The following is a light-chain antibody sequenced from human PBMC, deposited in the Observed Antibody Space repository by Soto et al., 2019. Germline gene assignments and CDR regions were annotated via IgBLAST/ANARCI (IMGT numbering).Light chain of an antibody. V-gene: IGKV3-15*01. CDR2: GAS. CDR3: QQYSIWRT. J-gene: IGKJ1*01. CDR1: ESVSTN. Sequence: EIEITHSPATLSLAPVERVTLSFRASESVSTNLAWYQQKAGQAPRLLIYGASTRATGIPARFSGSGSGTEFTLTISSLQSEDFAVYYCQQYSIWRTFGQGTKVDI.